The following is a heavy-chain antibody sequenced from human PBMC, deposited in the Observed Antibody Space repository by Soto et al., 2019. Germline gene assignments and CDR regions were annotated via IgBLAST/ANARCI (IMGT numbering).Heavy chain of an antibody. J-gene: IGHJ4*02. D-gene: IGHD1-26*01. Sequence: EVQLVESGGGLVQPGGSLKLSCAASGFTFSGSAMHWVRQASGKGLEWVGRIRSKANSYATAYAASVKGRFTISRDNSKNTAYLQMNSLKTEDTAVYYCTRPVVGATYYFDYWGQGTLVTVSS. CDR2: IRSKANSYAT. CDR3: TRPVVGATYYFDY. V-gene: IGHV3-73*02. CDR1: GFTFSGSA.